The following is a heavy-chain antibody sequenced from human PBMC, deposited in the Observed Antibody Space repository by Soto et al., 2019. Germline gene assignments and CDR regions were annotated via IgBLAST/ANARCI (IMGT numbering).Heavy chain of an antibody. D-gene: IGHD6-19*01. CDR1: GLSITDSEMG. V-gene: IGHV2-26*01. Sequence: QVTLKESGPVLVKPTETLTLRCTVSGLSITDSEMGVSWIRQPPGKALEWLAHIDSSGEKSYRTFLKSRLIISKDTSKSQIVLIMTSMDPADTATYYCARRHLAVAVSPWFDPWGQGILVTVSS. CDR2: IDSSGEK. CDR3: ARRHLAVAVSPWFDP. J-gene: IGHJ5*02.